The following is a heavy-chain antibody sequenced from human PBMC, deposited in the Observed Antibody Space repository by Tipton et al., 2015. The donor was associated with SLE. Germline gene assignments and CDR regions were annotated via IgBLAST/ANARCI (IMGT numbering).Heavy chain of an antibody. D-gene: IGHD6-6*01. J-gene: IGHJ5*02. Sequence: TLSLTCTVSGGSISSGDYYWSWIRQPPGKGLEWIGYIYYSGRTYYNPSLKSRITISVDMSKNQFSLMLSSVTAADTAVYYCARHSEYNWFDRWGQGTLVTVSS. CDR1: GGSISSGDYY. V-gene: IGHV4-30-4*08. CDR3: ARHSEYNWFDR. CDR2: IYYSGRT.